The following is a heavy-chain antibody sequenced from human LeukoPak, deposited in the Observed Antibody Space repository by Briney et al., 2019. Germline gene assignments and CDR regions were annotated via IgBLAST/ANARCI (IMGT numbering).Heavy chain of an antibody. CDR3: AKREASILGGSYYYAMDD. D-gene: IGHD2/OR15-2a*01. Sequence: GGALRLSCAPSGFTFSRYAMSWVRQAPGKGLEWVSAISGASETIYYADSVRGRFTISRDKSKNTLYLQMNNLRADDTALYYCAKREASILGGSYYYAMDDWGQGTTVTVSS. V-gene: IGHV3-23*01. CDR2: ISGASETI. CDR1: GFTFSRYA. J-gene: IGHJ6*02.